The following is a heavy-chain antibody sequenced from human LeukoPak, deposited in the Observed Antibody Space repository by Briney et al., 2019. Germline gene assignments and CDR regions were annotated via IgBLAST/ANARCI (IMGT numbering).Heavy chain of an antibody. J-gene: IGHJ4*02. CDR2: ISSSSSYI. V-gene: IGHV3-21*01. CDR1: GFTFSSYA. D-gene: IGHD3-10*01. CDR3: ARNHITMVRGVIRREEFDY. Sequence: PGGSLRLSCAASGFTFSSYAMHWVRQAPGKGLEWVSSISSSSSYIYYADSVKGRFTISRDNAKNSLYLQMNSLRAEDTAVYYCARNHITMVRGVIRREEFDYWGQGTLVTVSS.